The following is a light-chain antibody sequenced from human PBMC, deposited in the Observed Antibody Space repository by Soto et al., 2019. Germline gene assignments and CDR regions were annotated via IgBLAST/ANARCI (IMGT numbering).Light chain of an antibody. CDR3: QQYGTSPQT. CDR2: DTS. CDR1: QSVTSNY. J-gene: IGKJ1*01. V-gene: IGKV3-20*01. Sequence: EIALTQSPGTLSLSPGERATLSCRASQSVTSNYLAWYQQKPGQAPGLLIYDTSTRASGVPDRFSGSGSGTDFTLTISILEPEDFAVYYCQQYGTSPQTFGQGTKVDFK.